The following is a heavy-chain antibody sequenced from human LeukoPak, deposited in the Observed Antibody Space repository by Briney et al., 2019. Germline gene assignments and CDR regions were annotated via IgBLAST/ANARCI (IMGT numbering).Heavy chain of an antibody. Sequence: SETLSLTCADYGGSFSGYYWSWIRQPPGKGLEWIGEINHSGSTNYNPSLKSRVTISVDTSKNQFSLKLSSVTAADTAVYYCARGPWGYPLLGWFDPWGQGTLVTVSS. V-gene: IGHV4-34*01. CDR2: INHSGST. CDR3: ARGPWGYPLLGWFDP. CDR1: GGSFSGYY. J-gene: IGHJ5*02. D-gene: IGHD3-16*01.